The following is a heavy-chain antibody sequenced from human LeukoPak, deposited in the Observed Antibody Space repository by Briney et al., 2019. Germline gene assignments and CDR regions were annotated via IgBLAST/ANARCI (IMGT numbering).Heavy chain of an antibody. CDR3: AKGRASSGWYLYYFDY. D-gene: IGHD6-19*01. J-gene: IGHJ4*02. V-gene: IGHV3-23*01. CDR2: ISGSGSST. CDR1: GFTFSSYA. Sequence: GGSLRLSCAASGFTFSSYAMSWVRQAPGKGLEWVLGISGSGSSTYYADSVKGRFTISRDNSKNTVSLQMNSLRAEDTAVYYCAKGRASSGWYLYYFDYWGQGTLVTVSS.